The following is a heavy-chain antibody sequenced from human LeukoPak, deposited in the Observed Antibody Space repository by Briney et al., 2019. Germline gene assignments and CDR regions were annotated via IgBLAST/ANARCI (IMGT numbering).Heavy chain of an antibody. J-gene: IGHJ4*02. Sequence: PGGSLRLSCAASGFTFSNIAMNWVRQAPGKGLEWVSSISGSAGSAYYADSVKGRFSISRDNSKNTLYLQMSSLRADDTAVYYCGGSRSIFWGQGTLVTVSS. D-gene: IGHD6-13*01. CDR1: GFTFSNIA. CDR3: GGSRSIF. CDR2: ISGSAGSA. V-gene: IGHV3-23*01.